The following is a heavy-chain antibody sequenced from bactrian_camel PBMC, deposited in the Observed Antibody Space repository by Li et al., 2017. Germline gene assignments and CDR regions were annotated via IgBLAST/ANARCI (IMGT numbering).Heavy chain of an antibody. CDR2: IYTGGGAT. CDR1: RYSSDNNC. J-gene: IGHJ4*01. D-gene: IGHD6*01. V-gene: IGHV3S1*01. CDR3: AHGPTVVAGHWFSFGD. Sequence: HVQLVESGGGTVQPGGSLRLSCAASRYSSDNNCMAWFRQAPGKEREGVAAIYTGGGATYYLDSVNGRFTISEDIPKNTVYLQMNRLSPDDTAMYYCAHGPTVVAGHWFSFGDWGQGTQVTVS.